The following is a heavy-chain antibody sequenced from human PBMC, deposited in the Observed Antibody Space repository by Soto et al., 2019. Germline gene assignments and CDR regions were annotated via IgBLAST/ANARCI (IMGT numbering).Heavy chain of an antibody. CDR2: IIPVFQTA. CDR1: GGLFSSYP. J-gene: IGHJ4*02. D-gene: IGHD3-22*01. Sequence: SVKVSCKASGGLFSSYPISWVRRVPGQGLEWMGGIIPVFQTAYYTQRFQGRVTITADGSTNTAYMELSSLRSEDTAIYYCARGGSGYTWFNEFWGQGTLVTVSS. CDR3: ARGGSGYTWFNEF. V-gene: IGHV1-69*13.